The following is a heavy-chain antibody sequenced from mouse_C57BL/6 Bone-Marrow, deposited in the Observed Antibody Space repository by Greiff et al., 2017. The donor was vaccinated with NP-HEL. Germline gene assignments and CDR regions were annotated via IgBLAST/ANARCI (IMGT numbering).Heavy chain of an antibody. V-gene: IGHV1-55*01. Sequence: QVQLQHPGAELVKPGASVKMSCKASGYTFTSYWITWVKQRPGQGLEWIGDIYPGSGSTNYNEKFKSKATLTVDTSSSTAYMQLSSLTSEDSAVYYCARCLYYYGSGYFDYWGQGTTLTVSS. CDR1: GYTFTSYW. J-gene: IGHJ2*01. CDR2: IYPGSGST. CDR3: ARCLYYYGSGYFDY. D-gene: IGHD1-1*01.